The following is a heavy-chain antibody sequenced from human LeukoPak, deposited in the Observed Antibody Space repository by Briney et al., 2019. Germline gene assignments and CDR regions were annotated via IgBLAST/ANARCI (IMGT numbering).Heavy chain of an antibody. V-gene: IGHV4-39*01. Sequence: SETLSLTCTVSGRSISSSSYYWGWIRQPPGKGLEWIGSIYDSRSTYYNPSLKSRLTISVDTSKNQFSLKLSSVTAADTAIYYCARPYHYDSGSRGTAFDLWGHGTMVTVSS. CDR2: IYDSRST. J-gene: IGHJ3*01. CDR3: ARPYHYDSGSRGTAFDL. D-gene: IGHD3-10*01. CDR1: GRSISSSSYY.